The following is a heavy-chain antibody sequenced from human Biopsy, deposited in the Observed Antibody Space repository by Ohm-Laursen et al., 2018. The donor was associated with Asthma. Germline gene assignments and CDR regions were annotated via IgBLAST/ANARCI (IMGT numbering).Heavy chain of an antibody. D-gene: IGHD2-15*01. Sequence: SLRLSCSASGFTFGNYAMHWVRQAPGKGLEWVAVISYDGSITHYADSVKGRFTISRDNSKNTVYLDISSLRIEDTAVFYCGIVVAANPFQGDCWGQGTLVTVSS. CDR1: GFTFGNYA. CDR3: GIVVAANPFQGDC. J-gene: IGHJ4*02. CDR2: ISYDGSIT. V-gene: IGHV3-30*04.